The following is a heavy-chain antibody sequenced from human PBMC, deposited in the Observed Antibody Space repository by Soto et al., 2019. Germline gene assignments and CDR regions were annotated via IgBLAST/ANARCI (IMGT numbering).Heavy chain of an antibody. CDR2: INHSGST. D-gene: IGHD1-20*01. Sequence: SETLSLTCAVYGGSFSGYYWSWIRQPPGKGLEWIGEINHSGSTNYNPSLKSRVTISVDTSKNQFSLKLSSVTAADTAVYYCARAHNWNGRHYNYYYYYMDVWGKGTTVTVSS. J-gene: IGHJ6*03. CDR1: GGSFSGYY. V-gene: IGHV4-34*01. CDR3: ARAHNWNGRHYNYYYYYMDV.